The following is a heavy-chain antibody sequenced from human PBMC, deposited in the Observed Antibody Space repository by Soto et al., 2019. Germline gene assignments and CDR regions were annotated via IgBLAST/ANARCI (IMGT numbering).Heavy chain of an antibody. CDR1: GFTFSSYA. Sequence: EVQLLESGGGLVQPGGSLRLSCAASGFTFSSYAMSWVRQAPGKGLAWVSAISGSGGSTYYADSVKGRLTISRDNSKNTLYLQMNSLRAEDTAVYYCAKAGYYGSGSYYYYGMDVWGQGTTVTVSS. J-gene: IGHJ6*02. CDR2: ISGSGGST. CDR3: AKAGYYGSGSYYYYGMDV. V-gene: IGHV3-23*01. D-gene: IGHD3-10*01.